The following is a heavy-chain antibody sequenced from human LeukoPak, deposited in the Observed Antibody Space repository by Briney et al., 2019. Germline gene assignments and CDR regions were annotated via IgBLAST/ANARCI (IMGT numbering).Heavy chain of an antibody. J-gene: IGHJ4*02. CDR2: ISSSSSYI. CDR1: GFTFSSYS. CDR3: ARDGSLGGNPGWPEY. Sequence: GGSLRLSCAASGFTFSSYSMNWVRQAPGKGLEWVSSISSSSSYIYYADSVKGRFTISRDNAKNSLYLQMNSLRAEDTAVYYCARDGSLGGNPGWPEYWGQGTLVTVSS. V-gene: IGHV3-21*01. D-gene: IGHD4-23*01.